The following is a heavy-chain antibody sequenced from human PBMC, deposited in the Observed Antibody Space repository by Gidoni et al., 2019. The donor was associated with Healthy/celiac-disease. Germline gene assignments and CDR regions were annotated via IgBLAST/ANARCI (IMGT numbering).Heavy chain of an antibody. CDR3: ARGYCSGGSCSWFDP. CDR1: AGTFSSYA. CDR2: IMPIFGTA. D-gene: IGHD2-15*01. V-gene: IGHV1-69*06. J-gene: IGHJ5*02. Sequence: QVQLVQSGAEVQKPGSSVKVSCKASAGTFSSYAISWGRQAHGQGLEWMGGIMPIFGTANYAQKFQGRVTITADKSTSTAYMELSSLRSEDTAVYYCARGYCSGGSCSWFDPWGQGTLVTVSS.